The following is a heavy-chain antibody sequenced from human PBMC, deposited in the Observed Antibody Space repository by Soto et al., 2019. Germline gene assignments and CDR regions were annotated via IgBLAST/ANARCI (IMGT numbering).Heavy chain of an antibody. CDR3: AKDRDPYYYYYLMDV. CDR2: MSYDGSKI. Sequence: QVQLVESGGGVIQPGRSLRLSCEASGFALDSYGMHWIRQGAGQGLEWVATMSYDGSKIYYRDSVRGRFSISRDDSKRTLYLQMNSLRAEDTAVYYCAKDRDPYYYYYLMDVWGQGTTVTVSS. V-gene: IGHV3-30*18. J-gene: IGHJ6*02. CDR1: GFALDSYG.